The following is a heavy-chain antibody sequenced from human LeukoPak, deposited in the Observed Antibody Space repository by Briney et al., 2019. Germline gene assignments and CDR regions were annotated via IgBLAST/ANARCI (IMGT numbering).Heavy chain of an antibody. CDR1: GYTFTNYL. D-gene: IGHD6-13*01. J-gene: IGHJ4*02. Sequence: ASVNVSCKTSGYTFTNYLIHWVRQAPGLGHEWMGIINPRRGSTRYAQKFQDRVVVTRDTSTSTVYMELSSLRSDDTAVYYCTREGAAEAKNFDYWGQGTLVTVSS. CDR2: INPRRGST. CDR3: TREGAAEAKNFDY. V-gene: IGHV1-46*01.